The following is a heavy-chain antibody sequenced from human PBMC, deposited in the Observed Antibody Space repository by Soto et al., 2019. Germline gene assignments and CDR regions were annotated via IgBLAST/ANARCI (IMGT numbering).Heavy chain of an antibody. D-gene: IGHD2-8*01. V-gene: IGHV3-23*01. J-gene: IGHJ4*02. Sequence: GGSLRLSCAASGFTFSSYAMSWVRQAPGKGLEWVSAISGSGGSTYYADSVKGRFTISRDNSKNTLYLQMNSLRAEDTAVYYCAKAQRDKDIVLMVYATPRTNYFDYWGQGTLVTVSS. CDR1: GFTFSSYA. CDR3: AKAQRDKDIVLMVYATPRTNYFDY. CDR2: ISGSGGST.